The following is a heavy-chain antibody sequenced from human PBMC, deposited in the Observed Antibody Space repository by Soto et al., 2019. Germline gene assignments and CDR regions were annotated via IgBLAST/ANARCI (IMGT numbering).Heavy chain of an antibody. CDR1: GFTFSDYY. V-gene: IGHV3-11*05. Sequence: QVQLVESGGGLVKPGGSLRLSCAASGFTFSDYYMRWIRQAPEKGLEWVSYISSSSSYTNYADSVKGRFTISRDNAKNSLYLQMNSLRAEDTAVYYCARDADILTGSDAFDIWGQGTMVTVSS. CDR2: ISSSSSYT. D-gene: IGHD3-9*01. CDR3: ARDADILTGSDAFDI. J-gene: IGHJ3*02.